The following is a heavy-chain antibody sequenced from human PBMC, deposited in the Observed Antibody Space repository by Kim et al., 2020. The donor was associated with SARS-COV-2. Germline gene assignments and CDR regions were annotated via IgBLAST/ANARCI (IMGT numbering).Heavy chain of an antibody. CDR3: ARDVGYCSSTSCQGVDY. D-gene: IGHD2-2*01. CDR1: GYTFTSYG. Sequence: ASVKVSCKASGYTFTSYGISWVRQAPGQGLEWMGWINAYNANTNYAQKLQGRVTMTTDTSTSTAYMELRSLRSDDTAVYYCARDVGYCSSTSCQGVDYWGQGTLVTVSS. J-gene: IGHJ4*02. CDR2: INAYNANT. V-gene: IGHV1-18*01.